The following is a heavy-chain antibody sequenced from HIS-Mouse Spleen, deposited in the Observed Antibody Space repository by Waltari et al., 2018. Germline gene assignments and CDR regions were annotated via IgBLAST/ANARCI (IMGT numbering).Heavy chain of an antibody. D-gene: IGHD6-13*01. Sequence: QLQLQESGPGLVKPSETLSLTCTVSGGSISSSSYYWGWIRQPPGKGLECIGSIYYSGSPYYNPSLKSRVTISVDTSKNQFSLKLSSVTAADTAVYYCAREIPYSSSWYDWYFDLWGRGTLVTVSS. CDR1: GGSISSSSYY. CDR3: AREIPYSSSWYDWYFDL. CDR2: IYYSGSP. J-gene: IGHJ2*01. V-gene: IGHV4-39*07.